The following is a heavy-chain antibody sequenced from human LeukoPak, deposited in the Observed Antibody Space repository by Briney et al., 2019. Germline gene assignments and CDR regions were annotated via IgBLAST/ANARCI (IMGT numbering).Heavy chain of an antibody. Sequence: ASVKVSCKASGYTFTGYYMHWVRQAPGQGLEWMGWINPNSGGTNYAQKFQGRVTMTRDTSISTAYMELSRLRSDDTAVYYCARDRQSSSWYSFYYYYYYMDVWGKGTTVTVSS. CDR3: ARDRQSSSWYSFYYYYYYMDV. CDR1: GYTFTGYY. CDR2: INPNSGGT. J-gene: IGHJ6*03. V-gene: IGHV1-2*02. D-gene: IGHD6-13*01.